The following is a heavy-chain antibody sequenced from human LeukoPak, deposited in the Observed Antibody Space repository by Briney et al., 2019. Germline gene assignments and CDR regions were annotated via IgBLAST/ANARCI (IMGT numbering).Heavy chain of an antibody. D-gene: IGHD2-2*01. V-gene: IGHV3-11*04. Sequence: GGSLRLSCAASGLIVSSNYMSWIRQAPGKGLEWVSYISSSGSTIYYADSVKGRFTISRDNAKNSLYLQMNSLRAEDTAVYYCASSVVPAALDAFDIWGQGTMVTVSS. CDR1: GLIVSSNY. CDR2: ISSSGSTI. J-gene: IGHJ3*02. CDR3: ASSVVPAALDAFDI.